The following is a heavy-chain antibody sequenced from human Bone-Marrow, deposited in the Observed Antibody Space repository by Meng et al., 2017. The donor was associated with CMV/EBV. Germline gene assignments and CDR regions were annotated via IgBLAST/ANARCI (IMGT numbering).Heavy chain of an antibody. Sequence: GESLKLSCAASGFTFSSYWMSWVRQAPGKGLEWVANIKQDGSEKYYVDSVKGRFTISRDNAKDSLYLQMNSLRAEDTAVYYCAREGAVAGPSGWFDPWGKGSLVAVSS. J-gene: IGHJ5*02. CDR3: AREGAVAGPSGWFDP. V-gene: IGHV3-7*01. CDR1: GFTFSSYW. CDR2: IKQDGSEK. D-gene: IGHD6-19*01.